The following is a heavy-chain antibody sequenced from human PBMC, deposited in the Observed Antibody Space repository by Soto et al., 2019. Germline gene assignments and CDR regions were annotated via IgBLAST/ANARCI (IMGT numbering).Heavy chain of an antibody. D-gene: IGHD3-22*01. CDR1: GFTFCSYA. CDR3: ARDNSGDSSGYYPFYFDY. J-gene: IGHJ4*02. Sequence: GGSLRLSCAASGFTFCSYAMHWVRQAPGKGLEWVAVISYDGSNKYYADSVKGRFTISRDNSKNTLYLQMNSLRAEDTAVYYCARDNSGDSSGYYPFYFDYWGQGTLVTVSS. CDR2: ISYDGSNK. V-gene: IGHV3-30*04.